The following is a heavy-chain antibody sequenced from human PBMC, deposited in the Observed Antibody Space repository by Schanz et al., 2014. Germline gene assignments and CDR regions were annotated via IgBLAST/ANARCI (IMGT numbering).Heavy chain of an antibody. CDR2: ISYDGSSK. CDR1: GFAFNNYG. J-gene: IGHJ1*01. Sequence: QVQLAESGGGVVQPGRSLRLSCAASGFAFNNYGMHWVRQAPGKGLEWVALISYDGSSKNHADSVQGRFTISRDNSKNTLYLQMNSLRVEDTAIYYCARMSWLQIEYFQHWGQGTLVTVSS. CDR3: ARMSWLQIEYFQH. D-gene: IGHD5-12*01. V-gene: IGHV3-33*01.